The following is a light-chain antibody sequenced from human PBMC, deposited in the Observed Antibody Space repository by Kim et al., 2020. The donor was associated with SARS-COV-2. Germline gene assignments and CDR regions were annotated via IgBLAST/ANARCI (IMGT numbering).Light chain of an antibody. Sequence: SPGERVIISCRASQSGSNNLAWYQQRPGQAPRLLICGASTRDTDIPVRFTGSGSGTEFTLTISSLRSEDFAVYYCQQYNNWPPWTFGQGTKVDIK. CDR2: GAS. J-gene: IGKJ1*01. CDR1: QSGSNN. CDR3: QQYNNWPPWT. V-gene: IGKV3-15*01.